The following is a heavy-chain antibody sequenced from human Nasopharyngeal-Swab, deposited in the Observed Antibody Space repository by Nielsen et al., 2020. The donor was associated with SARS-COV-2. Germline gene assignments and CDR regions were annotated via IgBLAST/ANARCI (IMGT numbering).Heavy chain of an antibody. J-gene: IGHJ6*02. CDR1: GFTFSSYA. CDR2: ISGSGGST. CDR3: AKDFVGQQTYYYYGMDV. V-gene: IGHV3-23*01. Sequence: GGSLRLSCAASGFTFSSYAMSWVRQAPGKGLEWVSAISGSGGSTYYADSVKGWFTISRDNSKNTLYLQMNSLRAEDTAVYYCAKDFVGQQTYYYYGMDVWGQGTTVTVSS. D-gene: IGHD6-13*01.